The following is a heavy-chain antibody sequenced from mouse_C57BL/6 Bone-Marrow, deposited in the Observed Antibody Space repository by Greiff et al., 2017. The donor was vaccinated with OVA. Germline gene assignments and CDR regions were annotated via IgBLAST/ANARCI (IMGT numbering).Heavy chain of an antibody. CDR2: INPNNGGT. Sequence: VQLQQSGPELVKPGASVKISCKASGYTFTDYYMNWVKQSHGKSLEWIGDINPNNGGTSYNQKFKGKATLTVDKSSSTAYMELRSLTSEDSAVYYCASPLRPSRHYYAMDYWGQGTSVTVSS. J-gene: IGHJ4*01. CDR1: GYTFTDYY. V-gene: IGHV1-26*01. CDR3: ASPLRPSRHYYAMDY.